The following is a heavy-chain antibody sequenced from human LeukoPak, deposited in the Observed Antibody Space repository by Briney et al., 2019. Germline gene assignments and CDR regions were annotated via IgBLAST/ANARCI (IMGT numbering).Heavy chain of an antibody. CDR2: INRDGSSP. CDR3: VSAFDY. J-gene: IGHJ4*02. CDR1: EFTFSDHY. V-gene: IGHV3-74*01. Sequence: GGSLRLSCAATEFTFSDHYMDWVRQAPGKGLVWVARINRDGSSPTYADSVKGRFTISRDNAKNTLYLQMNSLRAEDTAVYYCVSAFDYWGQGTLVTVSS.